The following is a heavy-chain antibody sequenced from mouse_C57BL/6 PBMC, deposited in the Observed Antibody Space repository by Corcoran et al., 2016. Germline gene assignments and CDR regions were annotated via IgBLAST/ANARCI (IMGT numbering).Heavy chain of an antibody. CDR3: VRITTVVVDY. J-gene: IGHJ2*01. CDR1: GNTFGEYP. Sequence: QIQLVQYGPELRKPGETLTISCKASGNTFGEYPMHCVKQAPGKGFKGKGMIYTDTGEPTHAEEYKGRFAFSLETSASTAYLQINNLKNEDTATYFCVRITTVVVDYGGQGTTLTVSS. D-gene: IGHD1-1*01. V-gene: IGHV9-1*01. CDR2: IYTDTGEP.